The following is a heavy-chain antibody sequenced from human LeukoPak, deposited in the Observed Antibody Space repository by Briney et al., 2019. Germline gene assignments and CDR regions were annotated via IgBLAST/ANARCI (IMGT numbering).Heavy chain of an antibody. V-gene: IGHV3-23*01. J-gene: IGHJ6*04. CDR2: ISGSGGST. D-gene: IGHD5-12*01. Sequence: PGGSLRLSCAASGFTFSSYAMSWVRQAPGKGLGWVSAISGSGGSTYYADSVKGRFTISRDNSKNTLYLQMNSLRAEDTAVYYCAKRGYRGYYYGMDVWGKGTTVTVSS. CDR3: AKRGYRGYYYGMDV. CDR1: GFTFSSYA.